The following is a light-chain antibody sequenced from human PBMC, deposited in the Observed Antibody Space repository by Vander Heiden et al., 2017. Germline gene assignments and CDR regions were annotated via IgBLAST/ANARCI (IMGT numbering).Light chain of an antibody. CDR3: QHSNSTPLT. CDR2: AAS. J-gene: IGKJ2*01. V-gene: IGKV1-39*01. CDR1: QSISTY. Sequence: DIQMTQSTSSLSSSVGDRVTITCRRSQSISTYLDWYQQKPGKPTKLMIYAASRLQSGVPSMFSGSGARTDFTPTISSQQHEDFAYYYCQHSNSTPLTFGQGTKLEIK.